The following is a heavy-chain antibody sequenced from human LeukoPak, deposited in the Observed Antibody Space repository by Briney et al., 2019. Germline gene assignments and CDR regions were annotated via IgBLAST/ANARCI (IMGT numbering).Heavy chain of an antibody. CDR1: GYTLTELS. V-gene: IGHV1-24*01. J-gene: IGHJ5*02. Sequence: GASVKVSCKVSGYTLTELSMHWVRQAPGKGLEGMGGFDPEDGETIYAQKFQGRVTMTEDTSTDTAYMELSSLRSEDTAVYYCATGSHKAWIQLQGAWFDPWGQGTLVTVSS. CDR3: ATGSHKAWIQLQGAWFDP. CDR2: FDPEDGET. D-gene: IGHD5-18*01.